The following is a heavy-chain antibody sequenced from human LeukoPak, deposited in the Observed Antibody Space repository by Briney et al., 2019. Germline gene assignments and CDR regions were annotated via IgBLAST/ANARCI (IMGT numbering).Heavy chain of an antibody. D-gene: IGHD3-16*01. CDR2: IIPILGIA. CDR3: ARGGLDYDRNGFDI. V-gene: IGHV1-69*04. Sequence: GASVKVSCKASGGTFSSYAISWVRQAPGQGLEWMGRIIPILGIANYAQKFQGRVTISADKSTRTDYMELSSLRSEDTAVYYCARGGLDYDRNGFDIWGQGTMVAVSS. J-gene: IGHJ3*02. CDR1: GGTFSSYA.